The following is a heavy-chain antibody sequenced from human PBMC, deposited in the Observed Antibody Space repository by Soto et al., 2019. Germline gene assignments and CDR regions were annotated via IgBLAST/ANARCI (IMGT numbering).Heavy chain of an antibody. D-gene: IGHD6-13*01. V-gene: IGHV3-64*04. CDR3: AGIDYSTSAGV. CDR2: IRSDGGGT. Sequence: WGSLRLSCSVSGVTLSNYAMHWFRQAPGKGLEYVSAIRSDGGGTYYADSVKGRFTISRDNSKNTLYLQMSSLRAEDTAVYFCAGIDYSTSAGVWGQGTTVTVSS. J-gene: IGHJ6*02. CDR1: GVTLSNYA.